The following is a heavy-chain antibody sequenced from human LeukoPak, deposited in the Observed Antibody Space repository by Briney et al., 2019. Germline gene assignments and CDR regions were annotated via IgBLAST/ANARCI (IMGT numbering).Heavy chain of an antibody. CDR1: GYTFTSYS. CDR3: ARLVDYDYDSSGTYPPSYFDY. Sequence: GESLKISCQAPGYTFTSYSIAWVRQLPGKGLEWMGIIYPGDSATTYTPSFQGQVTISADKSISTAYLQWSSLKASDTAMYYCARLVDYDYDSSGTYPPSYFDYWGQGTLVTVSS. CDR2: IYPGDSAT. V-gene: IGHV5-51*01. J-gene: IGHJ4*02. D-gene: IGHD3-22*01.